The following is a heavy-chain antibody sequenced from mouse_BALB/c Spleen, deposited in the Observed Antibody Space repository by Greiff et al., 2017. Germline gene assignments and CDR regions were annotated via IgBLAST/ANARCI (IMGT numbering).Heavy chain of an antibody. J-gene: IGHJ2*01. CDR1: GYSFTGYY. CDR3: ARSWDYALFDY. CDR2: INPYNGAT. V-gene: IGHV1-31*01. Sequence: VQLQQSGPELVKPGASVKISCKASGYSFTGYYMHWVKQSHVKSLEWIGRINPYNGATSYNQNFKDKASLTVDKSSSTAYMELHSLTSEDSAVYYCARSWDYALFDYWGQGTTLTVSS. D-gene: IGHD1-1*01.